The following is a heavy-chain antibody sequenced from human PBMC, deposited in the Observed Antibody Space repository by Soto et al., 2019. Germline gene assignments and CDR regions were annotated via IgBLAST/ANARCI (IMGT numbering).Heavy chain of an antibody. J-gene: IGHJ5*02. Sequence: QMQLVQSGGGLVKPGGSLTLSCKASGFTFSDYYMIWVRQTPGKGLEWLSYISDSGSTIYYADSVRASFTIFRENAAKSVYLQLDGLTDGDTAFYYCARGGSGWTRGGWLGPWGQGSLVTVSS. CDR1: GFTFSDYY. D-gene: IGHD6-25*01. V-gene: IGHV3-11*01. CDR2: ISDSGSTI. CDR3: ARGGSGWTRGGWLGP.